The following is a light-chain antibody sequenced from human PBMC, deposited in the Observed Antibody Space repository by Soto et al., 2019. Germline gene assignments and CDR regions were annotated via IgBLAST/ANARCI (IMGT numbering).Light chain of an antibody. J-gene: IGKJ1*01. V-gene: IGKV3-20*01. CDR2: AAS. CDR3: QQYDSSPRT. CDR1: QSVSSSY. Sequence: IVLTQSPGALSLSPGERATLSCRASQSVSSSYLAWYQQKPGQAPRLLIYAASSKAAGIPARFSGSGSGTDFTLTISRLEPEDFAVYYCQQYDSSPRTFGQGTKVDIK.